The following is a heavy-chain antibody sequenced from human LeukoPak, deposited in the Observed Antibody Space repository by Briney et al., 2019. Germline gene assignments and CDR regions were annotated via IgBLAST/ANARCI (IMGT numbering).Heavy chain of an antibody. CDR2: ISSSGSTI. Sequence: GGSQRLLCAPSGFTFSSYEMKWAPESTGKGREGVSYISSSGSTIYYADSVKGRFTISRDNAKNSLYLQMNSLGAEDTAVYYCAELGITMIGGVWGKGTTVTISS. CDR3: AELGITMIGGV. CDR1: GFTFSSYE. D-gene: IGHD3-10*02. J-gene: IGHJ6*04. V-gene: IGHV3-48*03.